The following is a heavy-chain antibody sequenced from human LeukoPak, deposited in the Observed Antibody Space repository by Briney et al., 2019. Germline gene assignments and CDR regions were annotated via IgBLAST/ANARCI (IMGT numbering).Heavy chain of an antibody. D-gene: IGHD3-22*01. CDR3: ARGYYYYDESRAFDI. Sequence: SETLSLTCTVSGGSISSGGYYWSWIRQHPGKGLEWIGYIYYSGSTYYNPSLTSRVTISVDTSKNQFSLRLSSLTAADTAVYYCARGYYYYDESRAFDIWGQGIMVTVSS. J-gene: IGHJ3*02. CDR2: IYYSGST. V-gene: IGHV4-31*03. CDR1: GGSISSGGYY.